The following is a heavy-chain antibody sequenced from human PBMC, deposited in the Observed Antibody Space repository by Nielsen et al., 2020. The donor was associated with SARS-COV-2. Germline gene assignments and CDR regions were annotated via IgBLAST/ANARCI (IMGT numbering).Heavy chain of an antibody. V-gene: IGHV4-31*03. CDR3: ARAVYCSSTSCYRYYYYYMDV. CDR1: GGSISSGGYY. D-gene: IGHD2-2*02. Sequence: LRLSCPVSGGSISSGGYYWSWIRQHPGKGLEWVGYIYYSGSTYYNPSLKSRVIISLDTSKNQFSLKLSSVTAADTAVYYCARAVYCSSTSCYRYYYYYMDVWGKGTTVTVSS. CDR2: IYYSGST. J-gene: IGHJ6*03.